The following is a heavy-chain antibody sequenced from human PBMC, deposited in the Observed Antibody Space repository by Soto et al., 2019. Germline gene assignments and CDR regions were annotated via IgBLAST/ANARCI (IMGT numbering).Heavy chain of an antibody. D-gene: IGHD6-13*01. CDR1: GGAVSSGSYY. V-gene: IGHV4-39*01. Sequence: SGTLSLSCTSSGGAVSSGSYYWGWIRQPPGKGLEWIGSIYYSGSTYYNPSLKSRVTISVDTSKNQFSLKLSSVTAADTAVYYCARRLDSAAVEFGYYYYGMDVWGQGTTVTVSS. J-gene: IGHJ6*02. CDR2: IYYSGST. CDR3: ARRLDSAAVEFGYYYYGMDV.